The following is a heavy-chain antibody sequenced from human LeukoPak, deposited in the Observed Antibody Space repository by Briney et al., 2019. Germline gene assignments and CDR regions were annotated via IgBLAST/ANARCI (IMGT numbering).Heavy chain of an antibody. D-gene: IGHD3-3*01. J-gene: IGHJ3*02. CDR2: IYYSGST. V-gene: IGHV4-59*01. CDR1: GGSITSYH. Sequence: SETLSLTCTVSGGSITSYHWSWIRQPPGEGLEWIGYIYYSGSTNYNPSLKSRVTISVDTSKNQFSLKLSSVTAADTAVYYCARAPFYDFWSGYYTFDIWGQGTMVTVSS. CDR3: ARAPFYDFWSGYYTFDI.